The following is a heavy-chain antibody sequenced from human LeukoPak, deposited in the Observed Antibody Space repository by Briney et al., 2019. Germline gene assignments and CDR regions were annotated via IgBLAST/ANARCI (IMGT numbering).Heavy chain of an antibody. J-gene: IGHJ3*02. CDR3: ARDYRRYCSSTSSLDAFDI. D-gene: IGHD2-2*01. Sequence: SVKVSCKASGGTFSSYAISWVRQAPGQGLEWMGGIIPIFGTANYAQKFQGRVTITADESTSTAYVELSSLRSEDTAVYYCARDYRRYCSSTSSLDAFDIWGQGTMVTVSS. CDR2: IIPIFGTA. V-gene: IGHV1-69*13. CDR1: GGTFSSYA.